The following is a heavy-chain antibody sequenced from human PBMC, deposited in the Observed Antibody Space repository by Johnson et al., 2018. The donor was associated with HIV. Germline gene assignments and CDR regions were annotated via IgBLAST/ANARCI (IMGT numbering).Heavy chain of an antibody. CDR3: AREVSLRVGATLPPSYAFDI. V-gene: IGHV3-20*04. CDR2: INWDGGRP. Sequence: VQLVESGGGVVRPGWSLRLSCAASGFTFDDYGMSWVRQAPGQGLEWVSGINWDGGRPASVDSVKGRYTISRDKAKHSLYLQMNRMRAEDTALYFCAREVSLRVGATLPPSYAFDIWGQGTMVTVSS. D-gene: IGHD1-26*01. CDR1: GFTFDDYG. J-gene: IGHJ3*02.